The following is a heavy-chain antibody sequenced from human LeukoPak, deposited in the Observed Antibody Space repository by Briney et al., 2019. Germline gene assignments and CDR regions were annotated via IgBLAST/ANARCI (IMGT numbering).Heavy chain of an antibody. J-gene: IGHJ4*02. Sequence: PSETLSLTCTVSGGSISSGGYYWSWIRQHPGKGLEWIGYIYYSGSTYYNPSLKSRVTISVDTSKNQFSLKLSSVTAADTAVYYCARGRETYYYDSSGYYYSAYYFDYWGQGTLVTVSS. D-gene: IGHD3-22*01. CDR1: GGSISSGGYY. V-gene: IGHV4-31*03. CDR3: ARGRETYYYDSSGYYYSAYYFDY. CDR2: IYYSGST.